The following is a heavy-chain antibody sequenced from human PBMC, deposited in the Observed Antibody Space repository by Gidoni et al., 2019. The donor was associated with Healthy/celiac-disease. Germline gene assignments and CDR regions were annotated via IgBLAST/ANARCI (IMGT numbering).Heavy chain of an antibody. J-gene: IGHJ3*02. CDR2: IYYRGST. CDR1: GGSLSSYY. V-gene: IGHV4-59*01. CDR3: ARSPDFWSGYSKAFDI. Sequence: QVQLQESGPGLVKPSETLSLTCTVSGGSLSSYYWSWIRQPPGKGLEWIGYIYYRGSTNYNPSLKSRVTISVDTSKNQFSLKLSSVTAADTAVYYCARSPDFWSGYSKAFDIWGQGTMVTVSS. D-gene: IGHD3-3*01.